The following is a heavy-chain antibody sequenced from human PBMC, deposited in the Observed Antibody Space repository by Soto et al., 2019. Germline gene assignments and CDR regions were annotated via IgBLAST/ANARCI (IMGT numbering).Heavy chain of an antibody. V-gene: IGHV2-5*02. CDR2: IYWDDDK. J-gene: IGHJ5*02. CDR3: AHRRCSSTSCYRVHWFDP. Sequence: QITLKESGPTLVKPTQTLTLTCTFSGFSLSTSGVGVGWIHQPPGKALEWLALIYWDDDKRYSPSLKSRLTITKDTSKNQVVLTMTNMDPVDTATYYCAHRRCSSTSCYRVHWFDPWGQGTLVTVSS. CDR1: GFSLSTSGVG. D-gene: IGHD2-2*01.